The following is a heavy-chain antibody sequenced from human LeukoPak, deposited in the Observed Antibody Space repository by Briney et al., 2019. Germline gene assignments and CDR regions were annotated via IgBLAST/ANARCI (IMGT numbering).Heavy chain of an antibody. J-gene: IGHJ6*03. CDR3: ARMDYSYYYMDV. CDR2: IIPIFGVT. CDR1: GGTSDYYA. V-gene: IGHV1-69*04. Sequence: SVKVSCKTSGGTSDYYAISWVRQRPGQGLEWLGRIIPIFGVTNYAQKFQGRVSITAANSTSTVYVEVTALRSEDTALYYCARMDYSYYYMDVWGKGTSVTVSS. D-gene: IGHD5-24*01.